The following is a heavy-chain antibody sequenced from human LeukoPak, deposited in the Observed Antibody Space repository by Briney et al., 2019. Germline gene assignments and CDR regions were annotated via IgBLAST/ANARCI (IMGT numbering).Heavy chain of an antibody. CDR3: ARTDYVWGSYRSVVRY. CDR2: IYTSGST. D-gene: IGHD3-16*02. J-gene: IGHJ4*02. CDR1: GGSISSGSYY. Sequence: SQTLSLTCTVSGGSISSGSYYWSWIRQPAGKGLEWIGRIYTSGSTNYNPSLKSRVTISVDTSKNQFSLKLSSVTAADTAVYYCARTDYVWGSYRSVVRYWGQGTLVTVSS. V-gene: IGHV4-61*02.